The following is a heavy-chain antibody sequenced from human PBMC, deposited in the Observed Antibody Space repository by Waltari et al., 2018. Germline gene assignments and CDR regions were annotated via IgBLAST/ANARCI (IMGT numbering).Heavy chain of an antibody. J-gene: IGHJ3*02. CDR1: GFSLSTSGMR. CDR3: ARIGVGVGAFDI. D-gene: IGHD1-26*01. V-gene: IGHV2-70*04. CDR2: IDWDDDK. Sequence: QVTLKESGPALVKPTQTLTLTCTFSGFSLSTSGMRVSCIRQPPGKALEWLARIDWDDDKFYSTSLKTRLTISKDTSKNQVVLTMTNMDPVDTATYYCARIGVGVGAFDIWGQGTMVTVSS.